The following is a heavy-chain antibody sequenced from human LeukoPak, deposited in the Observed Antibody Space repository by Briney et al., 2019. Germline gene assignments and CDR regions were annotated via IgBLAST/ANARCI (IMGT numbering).Heavy chain of an antibody. CDR3: ARGGWYPESFQH. Sequence: SETLSLTCTFSGGSISSYYWSWIRQPPGKGLEWIGYIYYSGSTNYNPSLKSRVTISVDTSKNQFSLKLSSVTAADTAVYYCARGGWYPESFQHWGQGALVTVSS. CDR2: IYYSGST. J-gene: IGHJ1*01. D-gene: IGHD6-19*01. CDR1: GGSISSYY. V-gene: IGHV4-59*01.